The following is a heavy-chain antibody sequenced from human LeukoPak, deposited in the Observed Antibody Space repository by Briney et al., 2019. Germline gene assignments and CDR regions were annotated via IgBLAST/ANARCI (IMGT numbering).Heavy chain of an antibody. CDR3: VKDGSITIFGVPSSNWSDS. J-gene: IGHJ5*01. V-gene: IGHV3-64D*09. Sequence: PGGSLRLSCSASGFTFSSYAMNWVRQAPGKGLEYVSAISSNGGSTYYADSVKGRFTISRDNFKNTLYLHMSSLRPEDTAVYYCVKDGSITIFGVPSSNWSDSWGQGTLVTVSS. CDR1: GFTFSSYA. CDR2: ISSNGGST. D-gene: IGHD3-3*01.